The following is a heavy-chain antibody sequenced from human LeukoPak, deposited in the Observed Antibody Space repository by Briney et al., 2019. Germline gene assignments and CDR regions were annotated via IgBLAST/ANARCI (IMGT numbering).Heavy chain of an antibody. D-gene: IGHD2-15*01. CDR2: ISASGADT. CDR3: AKSGLNRFDY. Sequence: GGSLRLSCTTSGFIFAKYAMAWVRQSPGKGLEWVSTISASGADTYYADSVRGRFTISRDNSRNTLYLQMNSLRAEDTAVYYCAKSGLNRFDYWGQGTLVTVSS. CDR1: GFIFAKYA. J-gene: IGHJ4*02. V-gene: IGHV3-23*01.